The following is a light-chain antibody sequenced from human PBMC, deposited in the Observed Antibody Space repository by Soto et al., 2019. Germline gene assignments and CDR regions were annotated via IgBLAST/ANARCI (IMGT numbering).Light chain of an antibody. V-gene: IGKV1-39*01. J-gene: IGKJ1*01. CDR3: QQYETYSPWT. CDR1: QSINTY. CDR2: AAS. Sequence: DIQMTQSPSSLSTSVGDRVTITCRASQSINTYLNWYQQKPGKAPKLLIYAASSLQSGVPSRFSGSGSGTEFTLTISSLQPDDFATYYCQQYETYSPWTFGQGTKVEVK.